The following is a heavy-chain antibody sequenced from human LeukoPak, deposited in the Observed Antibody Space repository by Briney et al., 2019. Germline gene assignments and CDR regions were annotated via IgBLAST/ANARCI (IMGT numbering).Heavy chain of an antibody. CDR2: IWYGGNFQ. D-gene: IGHD3-3*01. Sequence: GGSLRLSCAASGFTFSNYGMHWVRQAPGKGLEWVAVIWYGGNFQFYGDSVKGRFTISRDDSKNTLFLQMNSLRVEDTAVYYCAKARTIFGVDNFDSWGQGTLVTVSS. V-gene: IGHV3-30*02. J-gene: IGHJ4*02. CDR1: GFTFSNYG. CDR3: AKARTIFGVDNFDS.